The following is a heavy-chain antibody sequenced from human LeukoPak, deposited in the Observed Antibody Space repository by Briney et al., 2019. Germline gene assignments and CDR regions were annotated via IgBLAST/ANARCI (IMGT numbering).Heavy chain of an antibody. CDR2: ISGSGGST. CDR3: AKSSSGWFFDY. V-gene: IGHV3-23*01. D-gene: IGHD6-19*01. Sequence: GGSLRLSCAASGFTFSSYSMNWVRQAPGKGLEWVSAISGSGGSTYYADSVKGRFTISRDNSKNTLYLQMNSLRAEDTAVYYCAKSSSGWFFDYWGQGTLVTVSS. CDR1: GFTFSSYS. J-gene: IGHJ4*02.